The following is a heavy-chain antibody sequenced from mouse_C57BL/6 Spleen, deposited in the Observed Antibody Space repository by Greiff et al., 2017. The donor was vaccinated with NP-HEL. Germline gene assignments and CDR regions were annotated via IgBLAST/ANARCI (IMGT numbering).Heavy chain of an antibody. D-gene: IGHD2-4*01. CDR3: ARNYDCDLYYAMDY. J-gene: IGHJ4*01. Sequence: QVQLQQSGAELVKPGASVKLSCKASGYTFTSYWMHWVKQRPGQGLEWIGMIHPNSGSTNYNEKFKSKATLTVDKSSSTAYMQLSSLTSEDSAVYYCARNYDCDLYYAMDYWGQGTSVTVSS. CDR2: IHPNSGST. V-gene: IGHV1-64*01. CDR1: GYTFTSYW.